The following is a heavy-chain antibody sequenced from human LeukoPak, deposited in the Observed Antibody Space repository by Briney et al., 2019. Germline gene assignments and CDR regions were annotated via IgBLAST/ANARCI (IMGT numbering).Heavy chain of an antibody. D-gene: IGHD2-2*01. Sequence: PGGSLRLSCAASGFTFSSYSMNWVRQAPGKGLEWVSYISSSSSTIYYADSVKGRFTISRDNAKNSLYLQMNSLRAEDTAVYYCANLVVPAATHAFDIWGQGTMVTVSS. CDR3: ANLVVPAATHAFDI. CDR2: ISSSSSTI. V-gene: IGHV3-48*01. J-gene: IGHJ3*02. CDR1: GFTFSSYS.